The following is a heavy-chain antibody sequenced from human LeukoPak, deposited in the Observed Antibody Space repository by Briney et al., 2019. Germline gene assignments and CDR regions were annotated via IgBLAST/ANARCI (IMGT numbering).Heavy chain of an antibody. Sequence: GGSLRLSCAASGFTFSSYGMHWVRQAPGKGLEWVAVIWYDGSNKYYADSVKGRFTISRDNSKNTLYLQMNSLRAEDTAVYYCAKEDWGPGGAFDIWGQGTMVTVSS. CDR1: GFTFSSYG. D-gene: IGHD3-16*01. V-gene: IGHV3-33*06. CDR2: IWYDGSNK. CDR3: AKEDWGPGGAFDI. J-gene: IGHJ3*02.